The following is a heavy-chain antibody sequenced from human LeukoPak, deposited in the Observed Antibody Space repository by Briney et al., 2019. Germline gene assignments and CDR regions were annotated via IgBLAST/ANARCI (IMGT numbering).Heavy chain of an antibody. Sequence: GGSLRLSCAASGFTFSSYSMKWVRQAPGKGLEWVSSISSGGPFIYYADSVKGRFTISRDNAKNSLYLQMNSLRAEDTALYYCATTYYDFWNQPPAGDPQDYWGQGTLVTVSS. V-gene: IGHV3-21*01. CDR3: ATTYYDFWNQPPAGDPQDY. J-gene: IGHJ4*02. CDR2: ISSGGPFI. D-gene: IGHD3-3*01. CDR1: GFTFSSYS.